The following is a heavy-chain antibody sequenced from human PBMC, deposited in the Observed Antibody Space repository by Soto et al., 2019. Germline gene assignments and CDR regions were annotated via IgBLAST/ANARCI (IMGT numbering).Heavy chain of an antibody. Sequence: GGSLRLSCTASGFTFSSYGMGWVRQAPGKGLQWVSTIRGDGGQTHYTDSVKGRFSISRYNSKNTVYLQMDSLRAEDKAMYFCARDVGLDSDDFFAYWGQGTQVTVSS. J-gene: IGHJ4*02. CDR1: GFTFSSYG. CDR3: ARDVGLDSDDFFAY. D-gene: IGHD3-9*01. V-gene: IGHV3-23*01. CDR2: IRGDGGQT.